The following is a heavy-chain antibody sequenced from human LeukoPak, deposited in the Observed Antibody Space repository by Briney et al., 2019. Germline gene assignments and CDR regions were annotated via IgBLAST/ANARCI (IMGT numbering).Heavy chain of an antibody. CDR2: IYYSGST. CDR1: GGSISSSSYY. V-gene: IGHV4-39*01. CDR3: ASPVHDIVVVPAAQGYFDL. D-gene: IGHD2-2*01. Sequence: KSSETLSLTCTVSGGSISSSSYYWGWIRQPPGKGLEWIGSIYYSGSTYYNPSLKSRVTISVDTSKNQFSLKLSSVTAADTAVYYCASPVHDIVVVPAAQGYFDLWGRGTLVTVSS. J-gene: IGHJ2*01.